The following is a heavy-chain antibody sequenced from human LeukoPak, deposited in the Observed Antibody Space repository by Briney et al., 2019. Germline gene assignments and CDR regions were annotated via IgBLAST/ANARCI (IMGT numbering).Heavy chain of an antibody. V-gene: IGHV3-7*01. D-gene: IGHD6-25*01. CDR2: IDQDGSEK. Sequence: GGSLRLSCAASGFTFSNYWMTWVRQAPGKGLEWVANIDQDGSEKNYVDSVKGRFTISRDNAKNSLYLQMNSLRAEDTAVYYCARDLSRTVVYAATLDYWGQGTLVTVSS. CDR1: GFTFSNYW. J-gene: IGHJ4*02. CDR3: ARDLSRTVVYAATLDY.